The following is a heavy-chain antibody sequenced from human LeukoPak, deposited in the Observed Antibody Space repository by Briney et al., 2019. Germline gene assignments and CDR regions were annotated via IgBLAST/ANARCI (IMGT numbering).Heavy chain of an antibody. V-gene: IGHV3-7*01. CDR2: IKQDGSEK. CDR3: ARGSYSSGWGFDP. Sequence: GGSLRLSCAASGFTFSSYWMSWVRQAPGKGLEWVANIKQDGSEKYYLDSVKGRFTISRGNAENSLYLQMNSLRAEDTAVYYCARGSYSSGWGFDPWGQGTLVTVSS. J-gene: IGHJ5*02. CDR1: GFTFSSYW. D-gene: IGHD6-19*01.